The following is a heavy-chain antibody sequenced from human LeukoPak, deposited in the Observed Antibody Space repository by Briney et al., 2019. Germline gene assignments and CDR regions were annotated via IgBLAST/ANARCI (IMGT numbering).Heavy chain of an antibody. Sequence: GALRLSFAASGFTFSSYSMNWVRPAPGKGLEWVSSISSSSSYIYYADSVKGRFTISRDNAKNSLYLQMNSLRAEDTAVYYCASPREYQLLYFGYWGQGTLVTVSS. CDR1: GFTFSSYS. CDR2: ISSSSSYI. D-gene: IGHD2-2*01. J-gene: IGHJ4*02. CDR3: ASPREYQLLYFGY. V-gene: IGHV3-21*01.